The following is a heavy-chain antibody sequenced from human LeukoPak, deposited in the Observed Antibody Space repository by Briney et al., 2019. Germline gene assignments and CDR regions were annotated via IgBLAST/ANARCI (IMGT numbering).Heavy chain of an antibody. V-gene: IGHV4-61*02. Sequence: SETLSLTCTVSGGSISSGSYYWSWIRQPAGKGLEWIGRIYTSGSTNYNPSLKSRVTISVDTSKNQFSLKLSSVTAADTAVYYCARASGYYYDSSGYYFWFDPWGQGTLVTVSS. CDR1: GGSISSGSYY. D-gene: IGHD3-22*01. J-gene: IGHJ5*02. CDR2: IYTSGST. CDR3: ARASGYYYDSSGYYFWFDP.